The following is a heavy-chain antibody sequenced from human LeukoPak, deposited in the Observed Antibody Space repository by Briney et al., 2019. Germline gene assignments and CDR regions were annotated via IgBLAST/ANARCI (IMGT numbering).Heavy chain of an antibody. CDR1: GSLFTSYW. Sequence: GGSLQISGQGSGSLFTSYWIGWGRQLPGKGREGMGIIYPGGSDTKYSPSFQGQVTISADNSISTAYLQWSSLKASDTAMYYCARRVGMIVVWGQGILVTVSS. J-gene: IGHJ4*02. V-gene: IGHV5-51*01. CDR3: ARRVGMIVV. D-gene: IGHD3-22*01. CDR2: IYPGGSDT.